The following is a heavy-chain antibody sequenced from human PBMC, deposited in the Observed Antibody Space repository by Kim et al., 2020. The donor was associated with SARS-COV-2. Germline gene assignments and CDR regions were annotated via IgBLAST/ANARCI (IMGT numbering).Heavy chain of an antibody. D-gene: IGHD6-13*01. Sequence: ASVKVSCKASGYTFTSYYLHWVRQAPGQGLDWMGMINPIGGTTNNAQKFQGRLTMTRDTSTSTVYMELSTLRSEDTAVYYCSREITATGRGWFDPWGQGTLVTVSS. V-gene: IGHV1-46*01. CDR3: SREITATGRGWFDP. CDR1: GYTFTSYY. J-gene: IGHJ5*02. CDR2: INPIGGTT.